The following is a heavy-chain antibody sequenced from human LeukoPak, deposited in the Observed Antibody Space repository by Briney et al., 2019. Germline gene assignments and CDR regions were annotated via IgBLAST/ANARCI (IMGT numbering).Heavy chain of an antibody. J-gene: IGHJ4*02. CDR2: IDPSDSHI. Sequence: NPRESLRISCKGSGYTFTNYWISWVRQMPGKGLEWMGRIDPSDSHINYSPSFQGHVTISVDKSISTAYLQWSSLKASDTAMYYCARQGLGRNIDYWGQGTLVTVFS. V-gene: IGHV5-10-1*01. CDR3: ARQGLGRNIDY. CDR1: GYTFTNYW. D-gene: IGHD6-19*01.